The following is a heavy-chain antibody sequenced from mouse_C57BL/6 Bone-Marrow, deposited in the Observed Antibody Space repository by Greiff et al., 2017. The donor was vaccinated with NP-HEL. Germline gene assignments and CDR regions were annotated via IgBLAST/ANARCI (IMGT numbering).Heavy chain of an antibody. J-gene: IGHJ3*01. V-gene: IGHV1-52*01. Sequence: VQLQQPGAELVRPGSSVKLSCKASGYTFTSYWMHWVKQRPIQGLEWIGNIDPSDSETHYNQKFKDKATLTVDKSSSTANMQLSRLTSGDSCVYYWSRGGGGPAYWGQGTLVTVSA. CDR3: SRGGGGPAY. D-gene: IGHD1-1*02. CDR1: GYTFTSYW. CDR2: IDPSDSET.